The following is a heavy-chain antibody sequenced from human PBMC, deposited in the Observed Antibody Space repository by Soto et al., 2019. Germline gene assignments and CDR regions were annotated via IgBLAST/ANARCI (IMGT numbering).Heavy chain of an antibody. Sequence: GAPVKVSCKASRYTFTSYGISWVRQAHGQGLEWMGWISAYNGNTNYAQKLQGRVTMTTDTSTSTAYMELRSLRSDDTAVYYCARVTDRYYYDSSGYFWVPNYFEYWGQGTLVTVSS. D-gene: IGHD3-22*01. J-gene: IGHJ4*02. CDR1: RYTFTSYG. CDR3: ARVTDRYYYDSSGYFWVPNYFEY. V-gene: IGHV1-18*01. CDR2: ISAYNGNT.